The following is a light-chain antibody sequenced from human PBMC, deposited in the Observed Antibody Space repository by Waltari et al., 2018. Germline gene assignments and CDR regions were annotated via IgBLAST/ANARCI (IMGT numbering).Light chain of an antibody. Sequence: IVLRQTPGQLSLSPGGRATLSCTSSQSVRRTVARYQRRPVQAPRLLIYDASTRATGIPERFSGGGSGTDFSLSISRLEPEDFAVDSCQKYGTLPATFGQGTKVEIK. V-gene: IGKV3-20*01. CDR2: DAS. CDR3: QKYGTLPAT. CDR1: QSVRRTV. J-gene: IGKJ1*01.